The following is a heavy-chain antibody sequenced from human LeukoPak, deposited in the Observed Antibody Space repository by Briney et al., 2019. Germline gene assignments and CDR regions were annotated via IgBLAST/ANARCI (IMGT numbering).Heavy chain of an antibody. CDR1: GFPFMTYA. D-gene: IGHD1-1*01. Sequence: GGPLRLSCEASGFPFMTYAMNWIRQSPGKGLEGVAFLTRGSSNIQYAESVKGRFTISRDNGKDSLFLQMNSLRAEDTAVYYCARVVPVHEYYNSYMDVWGKGTTVTVSS. V-gene: IGHV3-48*01. CDR3: ARVVPVHEYYNSYMDV. J-gene: IGHJ6*03. CDR2: LTRGSSNI.